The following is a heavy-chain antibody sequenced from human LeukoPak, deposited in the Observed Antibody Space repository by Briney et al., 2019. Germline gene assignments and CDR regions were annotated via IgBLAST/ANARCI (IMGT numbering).Heavy chain of an antibody. V-gene: IGHV4-59*08. CDR2: IYNSGNN. J-gene: IGHJ4*02. CDR1: GGSISSDY. Sequence: SETLSLTCTVSGGSISSDYWQWIRQPPGKGLEWVGYIYNSGNNHYNSSLKSRVTISIDTSKIQFSLKLASVTAADTAVYYCATRGYWGQGTLVAVSS. D-gene: IGHD3-10*01. CDR3: ATRGY.